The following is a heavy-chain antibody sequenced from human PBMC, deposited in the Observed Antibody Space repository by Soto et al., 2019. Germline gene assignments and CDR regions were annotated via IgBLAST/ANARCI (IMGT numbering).Heavy chain of an antibody. CDR1: GFTFSNYE. J-gene: IGHJ6*03. CDR2: ISNNGAHT. D-gene: IGHD6-13*01. CDR3: PRRGNGSRWPNDYMDV. Sequence: EAQLVESGGGLVQPGGSLRLSCAASGFTFSNYEMHWVRQAPGKGLEYVSGISNNGAHTDYAKSVKGRFTISRDNSENTLYLQRQSLRTEDIALYYSPRRGNGSRWPNDYMDVRGKETTVTISS. V-gene: IGHV3-64*01.